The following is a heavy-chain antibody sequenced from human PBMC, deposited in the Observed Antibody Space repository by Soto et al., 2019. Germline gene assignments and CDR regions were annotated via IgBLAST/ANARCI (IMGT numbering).Heavy chain of an antibody. CDR2: ISYDGSNK. V-gene: IGHV3-30*18. Sequence: QVQLVESGGGVVQPGRSLRLSCAASGFTFSSYGMHWVRQAPGKGLEWMAVISYDGSNKYYADSVKGRFTISRDNSKNTLYLQMNSLRAEDTAVYYCAKAEAKIVVDYYYMDVWGKGTTVTVSS. J-gene: IGHJ6*03. CDR1: GFTFSSYG. D-gene: IGHD2-15*01. CDR3: AKAEAKIVVDYYYMDV.